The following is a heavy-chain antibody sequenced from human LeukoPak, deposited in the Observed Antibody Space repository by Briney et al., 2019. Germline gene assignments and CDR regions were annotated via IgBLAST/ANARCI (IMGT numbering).Heavy chain of an antibody. CDR1: GFTFSSYG. CDR2: ISGSGGST. J-gene: IGHJ4*02. CDR3: AKGGSGWSRPYYFDY. D-gene: IGHD6-19*01. V-gene: IGHV3-23*01. Sequence: PGGSLRLSCAASGFTFSSYGMSWVRQAPGKGLEWVSAISGSGGSTYYADSVKGRFTISRDNSKNTLYLQMNSLRAEDTAVYYCAKGGSGWSRPYYFDYWGQGTLVTVSS.